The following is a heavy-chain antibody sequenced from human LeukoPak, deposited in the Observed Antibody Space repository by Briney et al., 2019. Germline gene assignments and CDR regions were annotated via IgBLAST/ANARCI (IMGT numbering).Heavy chain of an antibody. J-gene: IGHJ5*02. Sequence: ASVKVSCKASGYTFTTYDINWVRQATGQGLEWMGWMNPNSGNTGYAQKFQGRVTMTRNTSISTAYMELSSLRSEDTAVYYCARGPNKSDGGNSGSAWFDPWGQGTLVTASS. V-gene: IGHV1-8*01. CDR1: GYTFTTYD. CDR3: ARGPNKSDGGNSGSAWFDP. CDR2: MNPNSGNT. D-gene: IGHD4-23*01.